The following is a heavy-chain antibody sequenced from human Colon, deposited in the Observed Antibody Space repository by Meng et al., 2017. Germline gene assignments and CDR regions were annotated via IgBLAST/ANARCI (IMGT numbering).Heavy chain of an antibody. Sequence: QLQLQESGPGLVKPSETLSLTCTVSGGSISSTSNYWDWIRQPPGKGLEWIGSIGHSGITYYTPSLKSRVTVSIDTSKSQFSLKLTSVTAADTAVYYCVRSSGWVRTGFDPWGQGTLVTVSS. V-gene: IGHV4-39*01. CDR1: GGSISSTSNY. D-gene: IGHD6-19*01. J-gene: IGHJ5*02. CDR3: VRSSGWVRTGFDP. CDR2: IGHSGIT.